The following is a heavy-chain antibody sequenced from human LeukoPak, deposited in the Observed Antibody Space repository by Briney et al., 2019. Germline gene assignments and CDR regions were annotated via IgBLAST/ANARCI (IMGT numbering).Heavy chain of an antibody. CDR1: GFTFSGHW. Sequence: TGGSLRLSCAASGFTFSGHWMHWVRQAPGKGLVWVSRIKSDGSTTGYADSVKGRFTISRDNAKNTLYLQMNSLRAEDTAVYYCAREGYYYGLGSYTIDCWGQGTLVTVSS. V-gene: IGHV3-74*01. D-gene: IGHD3-10*01. J-gene: IGHJ4*02. CDR3: AREGYYYGLGSYTIDC. CDR2: IKSDGSTT.